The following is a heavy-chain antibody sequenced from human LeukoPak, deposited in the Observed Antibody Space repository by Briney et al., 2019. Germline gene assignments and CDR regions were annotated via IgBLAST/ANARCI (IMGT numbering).Heavy chain of an antibody. CDR1: GGSFSGYY. Sequence: SETLSLTCAVYGGSFSGYYWSWIRQPTGKGLEWIGEINHSGSTNYNPSLKSRVTISVDTSKNQFSLKLSSVTAADTAVYYCASTYYDSNAFDIWGQGTMVTVSS. CDR2: INHSGST. V-gene: IGHV4-34*01. J-gene: IGHJ3*02. CDR3: ASTYYDSNAFDI. D-gene: IGHD3-22*01.